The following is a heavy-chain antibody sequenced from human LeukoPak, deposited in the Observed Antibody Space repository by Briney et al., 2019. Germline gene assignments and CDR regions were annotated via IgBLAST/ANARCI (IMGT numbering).Heavy chain of an antibody. CDR1: GGSISSYY. J-gene: IGHJ5*02. Sequence: PSETLSLTCTVSGGSISSYYWSWIRQPPGKGLEWIGYIYYSGSTNYDPSLKSRVTISVDTSKNQFSLKLSSVTAADTAVYYCARLAAAVGWFVPWGQGTLVTVSS. D-gene: IGHD6-13*01. CDR2: IYYSGST. CDR3: ARLAAAVGWFVP. V-gene: IGHV4-59*01.